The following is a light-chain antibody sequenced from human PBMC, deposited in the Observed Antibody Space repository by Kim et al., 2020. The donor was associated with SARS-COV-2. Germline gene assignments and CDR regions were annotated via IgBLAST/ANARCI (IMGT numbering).Light chain of an antibody. CDR2: GKN. CDR1: SLRSYY. CDR3: NSRDSSGNHWV. V-gene: IGLV3-19*01. J-gene: IGLJ3*02. Sequence: SSELTQDPAVSVALGQTVRITCQGDSLRSYYASWYQQKPGRAPVLVIYGKNNRPSGIPDRFSGSSSGNTASLTITGAQAEDEADYYCNSRDSSGNHWVFGGGTKVTVL.